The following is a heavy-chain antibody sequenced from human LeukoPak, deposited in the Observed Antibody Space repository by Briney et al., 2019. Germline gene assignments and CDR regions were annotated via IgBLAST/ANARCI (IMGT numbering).Heavy chain of an antibody. D-gene: IGHD3-22*01. CDR2: IYYSGST. CDR3: ARASSGYYYFDY. Sequence: PPQSMSLTWTVAAGSLSRESWGWIRQLPEKGLEWDGYIYYSGSTNYNPSLKSRVTISVDTSKNQFSLKLSSVTAADTAVYYCARASSGYYYFDYWGQGTLVTVSS. CDR1: AGSLSRES. J-gene: IGHJ4*02. V-gene: IGHV4-59*01.